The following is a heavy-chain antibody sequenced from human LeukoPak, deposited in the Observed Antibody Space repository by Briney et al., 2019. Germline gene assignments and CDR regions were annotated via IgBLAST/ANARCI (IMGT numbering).Heavy chain of an antibody. V-gene: IGHV6-1*01. Sequence: SQTLSLTCAISGDSVTSNSIAWHWISQSPSRGLEWLGRKYYRSKCYNEYAESVKSRITINPDTSKNKFSLQLNSVTPEDTAVYYCARRGPAGSSSSGMDVWGQGTTVTVSS. D-gene: IGHD6-6*01. CDR2: KYYRSKCYN. CDR3: ARRGPAGSSSSGMDV. CDR1: GDSVTSNSIA. J-gene: IGHJ6*02.